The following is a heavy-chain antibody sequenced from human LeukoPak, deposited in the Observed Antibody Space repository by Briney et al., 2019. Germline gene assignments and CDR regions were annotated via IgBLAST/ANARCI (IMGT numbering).Heavy chain of an antibody. CDR1: GGSINSSIYY. CDR2: IYYSGST. V-gene: IGHV4-39*01. Sequence: SETLSLTCTVSGGSINSSIYYWGWIRQPPGKGLEWIGSIYYSGSTYYNPSLKSRVTISVDTSKNQFSLKLSSVTAADTAVYYCARGVPAAASFDPWGQGTLVTVSS. J-gene: IGHJ5*02. D-gene: IGHD2-2*01. CDR3: ARGVPAAASFDP.